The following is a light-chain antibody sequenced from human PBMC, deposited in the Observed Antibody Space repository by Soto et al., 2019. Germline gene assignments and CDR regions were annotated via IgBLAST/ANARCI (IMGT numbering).Light chain of an antibody. J-gene: IGKJ2*01. CDR3: QQSYNYPPQYT. CDR1: QSISDF. CDR2: AAS. Sequence: DILMTQSPSSLSASVGDRVTITCRASQSISDFLNWYQQKPGTPPKLLIYAASTLQSGVPSRFSGSGSGTDFTLTISGLQPEDFATDYCQQSYNYPPQYTFGQGTKLEIK. V-gene: IGKV1-39*01.